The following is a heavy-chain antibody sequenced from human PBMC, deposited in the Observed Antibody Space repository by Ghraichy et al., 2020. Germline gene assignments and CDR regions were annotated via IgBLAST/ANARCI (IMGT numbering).Heavy chain of an antibody. CDR1: SHSISTPYY. V-gene: IGHV4-38-2*02. J-gene: IGHJ4*02. CDR2: IYHSGTT. CDR3: VRGSQEYLVMPTY. D-gene: IGHD3-9*01. Sequence: SETLSLTCTVSSHSISTPYYWCWIRHPPGKGLEWFGCIYHSGTTHYSPSLRSRVTISVDTSKDQFSRKLDSVTAADTAVYYCVRGSQEYLVMPTYWGQGNLVTVSS.